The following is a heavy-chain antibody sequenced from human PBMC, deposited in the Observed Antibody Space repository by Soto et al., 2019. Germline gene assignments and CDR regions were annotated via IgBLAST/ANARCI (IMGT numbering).Heavy chain of an antibody. CDR2: ISYDGSNK. CDR1: GFTFSSYG. J-gene: IGHJ4*02. Sequence: PGGSLRLSCAASGFTFSSYGMHWVRQAPGKGLEWVAVISYDGSNKYYADSVKGRFTISRDNSKNTLYLQMNSLRAEDTAVYYCAKDHYYDSSGYYYVPYHVDYWGQGTLVTVSS. D-gene: IGHD3-22*01. CDR3: AKDHYYDSSGYYYVPYHVDY. V-gene: IGHV3-30*18.